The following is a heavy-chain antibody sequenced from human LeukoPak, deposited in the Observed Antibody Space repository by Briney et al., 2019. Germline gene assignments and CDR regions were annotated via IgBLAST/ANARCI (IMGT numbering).Heavy chain of an antibody. CDR1: GFTFNNHD. Sequence: GGSQRLSCAASGFTFNNHDMHWVRQAPAKGLEWVSCISYDGRNKYYADCVKGRFTISRDNSKNTLNLQMNSLRTEDTAVYYCAKPRDIDSWAFDVWGQGTMVTVS. CDR2: ISYDGRNK. J-gene: IGHJ3*01. CDR3: AKPRDIDSWAFDV. V-gene: IGHV3-30*18. D-gene: IGHD2-15*01.